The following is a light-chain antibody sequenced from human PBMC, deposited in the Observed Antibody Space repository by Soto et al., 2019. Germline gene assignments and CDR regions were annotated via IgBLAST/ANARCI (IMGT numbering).Light chain of an antibody. CDR2: TGS. CDR3: QQTLSFPPT. Sequence: DIQMTQSPSSVSASVGDRVTITFRASQAIDRWLAWYQQKPGEAPKLLIFTGSLLHSGVPPRFSGSGSGTDFTLTISSLQPEDFATYYCQQTLSFPPTFGQGTKV. V-gene: IGKV1-12*01. CDR1: QAIDRW. J-gene: IGKJ1*01.